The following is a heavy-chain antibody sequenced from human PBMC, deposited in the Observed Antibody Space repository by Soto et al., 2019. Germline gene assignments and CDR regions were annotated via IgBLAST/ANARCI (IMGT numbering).Heavy chain of an antibody. CDR1: GASISSSDYY. Sequence: PSETLSLTCTVSGASISSSDYYWGWVRQTPGKGLDWIGNTYYSGTTYYNPSLKSRVTISVDTSKNQFSLKLNSVTAADTAVYYCARFLVPASRNTDFDYWGQGTLVTVSS. J-gene: IGHJ4*02. CDR2: TYYSGTT. D-gene: IGHD2-21*02. CDR3: ARFLVPASRNTDFDY. V-gene: IGHV4-39*01.